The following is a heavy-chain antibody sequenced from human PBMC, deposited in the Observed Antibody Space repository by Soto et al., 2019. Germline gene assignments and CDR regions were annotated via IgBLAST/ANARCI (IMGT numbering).Heavy chain of an antibody. CDR3: ANGRTFFHF. J-gene: IGHJ4*02. D-gene: IGHD3-16*01. V-gene: IGHV3-23*01. CDR1: GFAFSDYA. CDR2: ISDGDGAT. Sequence: EVHLLESGGGLVQPGGSLRLSCAASGFAFSDYAMTWVRQAPGKGLEWVSDISDGDGATHYADSVKGRFTISRDDSKSTLSLPMDSLRAEDAAVYYCANGRTFFHFWGQETLVTVSS.